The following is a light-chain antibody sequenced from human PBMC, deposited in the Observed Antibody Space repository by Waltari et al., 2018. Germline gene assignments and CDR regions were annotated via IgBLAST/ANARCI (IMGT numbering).Light chain of an antibody. CDR3: SSYTSSSPWV. Sequence: QSALTQPASVSGSPGQSITISCTGTSSAVGGYTSVSWYQQHPGKAPKLMIYEVSNRPSGVSNRFSGSKSGNTASLTISGLQAEDEADYYCSSYTSSSPWVFGGGTKLTVL. J-gene: IGLJ3*02. CDR2: EVS. CDR1: SSAVGGYTS. V-gene: IGLV2-14*01.